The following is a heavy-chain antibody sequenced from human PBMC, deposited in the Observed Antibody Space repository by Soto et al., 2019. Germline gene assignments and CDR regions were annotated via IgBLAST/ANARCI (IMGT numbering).Heavy chain of an antibody. CDR1: GGSFSGYY. J-gene: IGHJ3*01. Sequence: QVQLQQLGAGLLKPSETLSLTCAVYGGSFSGYYWSWIRQLPGKGLEWIGEINHSGRTNYNPSLKSRVTRSLDTPNNQFCLTLNSMSAADSAVYYCARVERGTATTVVAAFALWGRGTMVTVSS. CDR2: INHSGRT. V-gene: IGHV4-34*01. CDR3: ARVERGTATTVVAAFAL. D-gene: IGHD1-1*01.